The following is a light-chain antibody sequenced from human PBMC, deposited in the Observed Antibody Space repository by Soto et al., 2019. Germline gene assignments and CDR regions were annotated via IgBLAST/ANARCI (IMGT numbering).Light chain of an antibody. V-gene: IGKV1-5*01. CDR1: QSISSW. CDR3: QQYNSYPYT. Sequence: DIQLTRSPSTLSASVGDRVTITCRASQSISSWLAWYQQKQGKAPKILIYDASSLESGVPSRFSGSGSGTEFTLTISSLKPDDFETYYCQQYNSYPYTFGQGTKVDI. CDR2: DAS. J-gene: IGKJ2*01.